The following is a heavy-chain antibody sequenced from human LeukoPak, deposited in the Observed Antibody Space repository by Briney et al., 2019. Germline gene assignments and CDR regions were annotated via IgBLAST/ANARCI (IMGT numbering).Heavy chain of an antibody. D-gene: IGHD2-21*02. CDR1: GFTLNRCW. V-gene: IGHV3-7*01. J-gene: IGHJ1*01. CDR2: INPDGRDT. Sequence: PGGSLRLSCVVSGFTLNRCWMNWVGPAPGRGLDWVAHINPDGRDTYYVDSVKGRFTISRDNAQNSMYLQMNSLRVEDTAVYYCTSWGDTTAEYFQRWGQGTLATVSS. CDR3: TSWGDTTAEYFQR.